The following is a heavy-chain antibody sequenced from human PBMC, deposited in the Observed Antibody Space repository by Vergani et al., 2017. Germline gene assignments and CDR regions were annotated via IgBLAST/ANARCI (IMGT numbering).Heavy chain of an antibody. V-gene: IGHV5-10-1*03. J-gene: IGHJ5*02. CDR1: GYSFTSYW. CDR2: IDPSDSYT. CDR3: ARWGIYDSSEPDWFDP. D-gene: IGHD3-22*01. Sequence: EVQLVPSGAEVKTPGESLRISCTGSGYSFTSYWISWVRQMPGKGLEWMGRIDPSDSYTNYSPSFQGHVTIAADKSISTAYLQWSSLKASDTAMYYCARWGIYDSSEPDWFDPWGQGTLVTVSS.